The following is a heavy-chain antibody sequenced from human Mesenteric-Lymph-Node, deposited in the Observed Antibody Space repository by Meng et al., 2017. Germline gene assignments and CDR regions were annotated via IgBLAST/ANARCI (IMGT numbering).Heavy chain of an antibody. CDR1: GVTFSDYY. Sequence: QVEVVGFGGGLVKPGGSLRLSCAASGVTFSDYYMSWIRQAPGKGLEWVSYISDDGKIKNYADSVKGRFTISRDNSKNTLYLQMNSLRAEDTAVYYCARDRTQAFWSGDSSLDYWGQGTLVTVSS. CDR3: ARDRTQAFWSGDSSLDY. D-gene: IGHD3-3*01. CDR2: ISDDGKIK. V-gene: IGHV3-11*04. J-gene: IGHJ4*02.